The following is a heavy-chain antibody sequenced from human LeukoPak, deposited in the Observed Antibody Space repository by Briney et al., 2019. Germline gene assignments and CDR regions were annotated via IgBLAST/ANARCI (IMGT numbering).Heavy chain of an antibody. CDR2: IIYSGGAT. CDR1: GFTFSRSA. V-gene: IGHV3-23*01. Sequence: GGSLRLSCAASGFTFSRSAMTWVRQGPGTGLEFVASIIYSGGATYYADSVKGRFTISRDNSKNTLYLQMNSLRAEDTALYYCAKDGLYYDGSEHVYYFDSWGQGTLVSVSS. J-gene: IGHJ4*02. CDR3: AKDGLYYDGSEHVYYFDS. D-gene: IGHD3-22*01.